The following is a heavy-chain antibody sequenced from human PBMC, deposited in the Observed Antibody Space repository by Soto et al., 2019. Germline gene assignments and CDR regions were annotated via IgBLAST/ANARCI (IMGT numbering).Heavy chain of an antibody. CDR3: ARGPIRGVQYYFDL. J-gene: IGHJ4*02. CDR2: IFYIGST. CDR1: GDAISSSYW. D-gene: IGHD3-10*01. V-gene: IGHV4-4*02. Sequence: QVQLRESGPGLVKPSGTLSLTCAVSGDAISSSYWWNWVRQSPGRGLEWIGEIFYIGSTNYNPSLKGRLTMSVDKTTNHFSLTLTSVPAADTAVYFCARGPIRGVQYYFDLWGPGTLVAVSS.